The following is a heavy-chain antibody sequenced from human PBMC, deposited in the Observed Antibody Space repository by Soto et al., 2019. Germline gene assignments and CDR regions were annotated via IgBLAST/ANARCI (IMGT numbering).Heavy chain of an antibody. J-gene: IGHJ5*02. D-gene: IGHD3-3*01. CDR1: GWTFSSYA. CDR3: AKGAPFWSLDWFDP. Sequence: SVRISCAASGWTFSSYARSWVRQNPGKGLEWVSVLSDSSTSTYYADSVKGRFTISRDNSKNTLYLQMNSLRVEDTAVYFCAKGAPFWSLDWFDPWGQGTLVTSPQ. CDR2: LSDSSTST. V-gene: IGHV3-23*01.